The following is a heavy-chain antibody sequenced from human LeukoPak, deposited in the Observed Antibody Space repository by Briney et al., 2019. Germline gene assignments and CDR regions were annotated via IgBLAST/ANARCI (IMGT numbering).Heavy chain of an antibody. CDR1: GFKFRDYY. J-gene: IGHJ4*02. D-gene: IGHD6-13*01. CDR3: ARIGTTVAAGTADY. V-gene: IGHV3-11*01. CDR2: ISGSGDAR. Sequence: GGSLRLSCAASGFKFRDYYMGWIRQAPGKRLEWVSYISGSGDARPDADSVKGRFTVSRNNAIDSLYLQMDSLGAEDTAVYYCARIGTTVAAGTADYWGQGTQVTVSS.